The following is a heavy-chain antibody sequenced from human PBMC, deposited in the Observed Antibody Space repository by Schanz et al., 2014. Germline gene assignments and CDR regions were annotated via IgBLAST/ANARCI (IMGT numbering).Heavy chain of an antibody. CDR1: GYTFTDYY. V-gene: IGHV1-2*02. CDR3: AREKGHGYSGEA. J-gene: IGHJ5*02. Sequence: QVQLVQSGAEVKRPGASVKISYKASGYTFTDYYMNWVRQAPGQGLEWMGWINPHSGGAHYALRFQGRVTMTTDTSLTTAYIGLSRLTSADTAVDYYAREKGHGYSGEAWGQGTLLAVSS. D-gene: IGHD5-12*01. CDR2: INPHSGGA.